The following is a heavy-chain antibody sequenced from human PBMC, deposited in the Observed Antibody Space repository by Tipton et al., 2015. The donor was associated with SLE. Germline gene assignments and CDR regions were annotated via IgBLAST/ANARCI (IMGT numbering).Heavy chain of an antibody. CDR2: INHSGST. V-gene: IGHV4-34*01. Sequence: TLSLTCAVYGGSFSGYYWSWIRQPPGKGLEWIGEINHSGSTNYNPSIKSRVTISVDTSKNQFSLKLSSVTAADTAVYYCARIRFPHESWKGAYWGQGTLVPGSS. CDR3: ARIRFPHESWKGAY. CDR1: GGSFSGYY. J-gene: IGHJ1*01. D-gene: IGHD1-1*01.